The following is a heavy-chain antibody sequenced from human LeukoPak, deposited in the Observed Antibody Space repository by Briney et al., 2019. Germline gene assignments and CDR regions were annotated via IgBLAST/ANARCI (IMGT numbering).Heavy chain of an antibody. CDR3: ARDSGFGELVTYYFDY. V-gene: IGHV3-33*01. Sequence: PGGSLRLSCAASGFNFSNYGMHWVRQVPGTGLEWVAVIWYDGNTKYYANYVKGRFTVSRDNSKNTLHLQVNILRPEDTAIYYCARDSGFGELVTYYFDYWGQGTLVTVSS. D-gene: IGHD3-10*01. CDR1: GFNFSNYG. CDR2: IWYDGNTK. J-gene: IGHJ4*02.